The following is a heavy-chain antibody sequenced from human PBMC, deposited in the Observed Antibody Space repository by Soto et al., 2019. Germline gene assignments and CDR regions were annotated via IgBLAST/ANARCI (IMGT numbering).Heavy chain of an antibody. V-gene: IGHV1-18*01. J-gene: IGHJ4*02. CDR2: IQTDNDHA. CDR1: EYTFLKYG. CDR3: AKDLRSGYRFDY. D-gene: IGHD3-9*01. Sequence: QVQLVQSGHEVKKPGASVKVACKASEYTFLKYGINWVRQAPGQGLEWMGGIQTDNDHASFAQKFEGRVTMTTDTSTRTVYMELRDLSSDDTAVYYCAKDLRSGYRFDYWGQGTPVTVSS.